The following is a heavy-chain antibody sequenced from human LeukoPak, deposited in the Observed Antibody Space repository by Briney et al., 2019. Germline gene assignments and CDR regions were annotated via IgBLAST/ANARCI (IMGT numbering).Heavy chain of an antibody. D-gene: IGHD5-12*01. CDR1: GYSFTSYW. CDR2: IYPGDSDT. V-gene: IGHV5-51*01. J-gene: IGHJ6*02. CDR3: GREGATVNPDYYYGMDV. Sequence: GESLKISCKGSGYSFTSYWIGWVRQMPGKGLEWMGIIYPGDSDTRHSPSFQGQVTISADKSISTAYLQWSSLKASDTAMYYCGREGATVNPDYYYGMDVWGQGTTVTVSS.